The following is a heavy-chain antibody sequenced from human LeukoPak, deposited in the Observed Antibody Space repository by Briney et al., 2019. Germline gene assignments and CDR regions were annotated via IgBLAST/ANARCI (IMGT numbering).Heavy chain of an antibody. D-gene: IGHD1-26*01. J-gene: IGHJ4*02. CDR1: GYTFTNYG. CDR3: ARDYYSGSYYGEY. CDR2: ISAYNGNT. Sequence: ASVKVSCKASGYTFTNYGITWVRRAPGQGLEWMGWISAYNGNTNYAQRLQGRVTMTTDTSTSTAYMELRSLRSDDTAVYYCARDYYSGSYYGEYWGQGTLVTVSS. V-gene: IGHV1-18*01.